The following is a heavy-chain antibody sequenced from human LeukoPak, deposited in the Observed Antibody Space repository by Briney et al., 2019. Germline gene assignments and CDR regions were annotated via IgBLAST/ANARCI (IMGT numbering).Heavy chain of an antibody. CDR2: IYFSGST. CDR1: GGSISIAAYY. Sequence: SETLSLTCTVSGGSISIAAYYWSWIRQLPGKGLEWLDYIYFSGSTYYNPSVKSRITISVDTSKNQFSLKLSSVTVADTAVYYCARGDGYNLDYWGQGTLVTVSS. CDR3: ARGDGYNLDY. V-gene: IGHV4-31*03. D-gene: IGHD5-24*01. J-gene: IGHJ4*02.